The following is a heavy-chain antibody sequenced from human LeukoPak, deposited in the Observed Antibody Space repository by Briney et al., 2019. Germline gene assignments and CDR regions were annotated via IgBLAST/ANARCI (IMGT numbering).Heavy chain of an antibody. CDR2: ISSSGSTI. CDR1: GFTFSDYY. D-gene: IGHD3-22*01. V-gene: IGHV3-11*01. J-gene: IGHJ3*01. CDR3: AKGRRTFIVVVIDAFDV. Sequence: PGGSLRLSCAASGFTFSDYYMSWIRQAPGKGLEWVSYISSSGSTIYYADSVKGRFTISRDNAKNSLYLQMNSLRAEDTAVYYCAKGRRTFIVVVIDAFDVWGQGTMVTVSS.